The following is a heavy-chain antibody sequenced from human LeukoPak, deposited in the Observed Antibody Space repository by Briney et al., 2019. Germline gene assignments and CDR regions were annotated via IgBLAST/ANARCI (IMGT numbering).Heavy chain of an antibody. CDR1: GDFITAYY. CDR3: ARVSRDGYNYRFDY. V-gene: IGHV4-59*01. J-gene: IGHJ4*02. Sequence: SETLSLTCTVSGDFITAYYWSWIRQPPGKGLEWIGYIYYSGSTNYNPSLKSRVTISVDTSKNQFSLKLSSVTAADTAVYYCARVSRDGYNYRFDYWGQGTLVTVSS. CDR2: IYYSGST. D-gene: IGHD5-24*01.